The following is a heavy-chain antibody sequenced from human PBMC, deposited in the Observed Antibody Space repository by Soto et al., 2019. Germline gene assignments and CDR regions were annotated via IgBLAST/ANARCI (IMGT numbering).Heavy chain of an antibody. D-gene: IGHD3-9*01. J-gene: IGHJ5*02. CDR1: GGSFSGYY. V-gene: IGHV4-34*01. Sequence: PSETLSLTCAVYGGSFSGYYWSWIRQPPGKGLEWLGEINHSGSTNYNPSLKSRVTISVDTSKNQFSLKLSSVTAADTAVYYCARGRRPYYDILAGFSGTGWFDPWGQGTLVTVSS. CDR2: INHSGST. CDR3: ARGRRPYYDILAGFSGTGWFDP.